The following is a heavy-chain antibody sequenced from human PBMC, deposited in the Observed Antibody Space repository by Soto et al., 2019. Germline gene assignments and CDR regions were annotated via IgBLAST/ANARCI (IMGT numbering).Heavy chain of an antibody. Sequence: SETLSLTCAVYGVSFSDYSWTWIRQPPGKGLEWIGEINHSGSSYYNPSLKSRVTMSVDTSKNQFSLSLSSVTAADTAVYYCARHRTGYSSSWLDYWGQGTLVTVSS. CDR1: GVSFSDYS. CDR3: ARHRTGYSSSWLDY. CDR2: INHSGSS. J-gene: IGHJ4*02. D-gene: IGHD6-13*01. V-gene: IGHV4-34*01.